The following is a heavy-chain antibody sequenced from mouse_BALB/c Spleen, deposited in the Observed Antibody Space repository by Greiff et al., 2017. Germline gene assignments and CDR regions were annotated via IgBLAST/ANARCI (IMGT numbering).Heavy chain of an antibody. J-gene: IGHJ3*01. CDR1: GYTFTSYV. Sequence: FQLQQSGPELVKPGASVKMSCKASGYTFTSYVMNWVKQKPGQGLEWIGYINPYNDGTKYNEKFKGKATLTSDKSSSTAYMELSSLTSEDAAVYYCARGVGPAWFAYWGQGTLVTVSA. CDR3: ARGVGPAWFAY. V-gene: IGHV1-14*01. CDR2: INPYNDGT.